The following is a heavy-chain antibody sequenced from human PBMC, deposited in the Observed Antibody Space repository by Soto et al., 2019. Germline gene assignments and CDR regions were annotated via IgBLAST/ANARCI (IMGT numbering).Heavy chain of an antibody. CDR1: GDSVSSNSAA. J-gene: IGHJ5*02. CDR3: AKEAEDYYDSSGYYYQWFDP. V-gene: IGHV6-1*01. D-gene: IGHD3-22*01. Sequence: SQTLSLTCAISGDSVSSNSAAWNWFRQSPSRGLEWLGRTYYRSKWYNDYAVSVKSRITINPDTSKNQFSLQLNSVTPEDTAVYYCAKEAEDYYDSSGYYYQWFDPWGQGTLVTAPQ. CDR2: TYYRSKWYN.